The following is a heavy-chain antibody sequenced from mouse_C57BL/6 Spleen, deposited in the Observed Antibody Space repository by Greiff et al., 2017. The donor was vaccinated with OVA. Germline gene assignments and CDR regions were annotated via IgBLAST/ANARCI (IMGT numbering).Heavy chain of an antibody. CDR2: FYPGSGSI. CDR3: ARNEGDYGSSYDWYFDV. CDR1: GYTFTEYT. J-gene: IGHJ1*03. V-gene: IGHV1-62-2*01. Sequence: QVQLKQSGAELVKPGASVKLSCKASGYTFTEYTIHWVKQRSGQGLEWIGWFYPGSGSIKYNEKFKDKATLTADKSSSTVYMELSRLTSEDSAVYFCARNEGDYGSSYDWYFDVWGTGTTVTVAS. D-gene: IGHD1-1*01.